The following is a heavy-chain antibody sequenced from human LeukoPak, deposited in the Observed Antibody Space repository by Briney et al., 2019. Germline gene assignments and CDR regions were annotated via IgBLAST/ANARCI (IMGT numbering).Heavy chain of an antibody. CDR1: GGSVSSGSYY. D-gene: IGHD3-10*01. CDR3: ARGGTTMVRGVSQNYAFDV. CDR2: MYYGGST. Sequence: SETLSLTCTVSGGSVSSGSYYWSWIRQSPGKGLEWIGYMYYGGSTNYNPSLKSRVTISVDTSKNQFSLRLTSVTAADTAVYYCARGGTTMVRGVSQNYAFDVWGQGTMVTVSS. J-gene: IGHJ3*01. V-gene: IGHV4-61*01.